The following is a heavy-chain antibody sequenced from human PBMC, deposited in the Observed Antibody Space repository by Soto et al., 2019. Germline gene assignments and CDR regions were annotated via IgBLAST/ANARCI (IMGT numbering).Heavy chain of an antibody. CDR1: GFTFGDYA. Sequence: GGSLRLSCTASGFTFGDYAMSWFRQAPGKGLEWVGFIRSKAYGGTTEYAASVKGRFTISRDDSESIAYLQMNSLKTEDTAVYYCTRRRITMIGRLAFDIWGQGTMVTVSS. D-gene: IGHD3-22*01. J-gene: IGHJ3*02. V-gene: IGHV3-49*03. CDR3: TRRRITMIGRLAFDI. CDR2: IRSKAYGGTT.